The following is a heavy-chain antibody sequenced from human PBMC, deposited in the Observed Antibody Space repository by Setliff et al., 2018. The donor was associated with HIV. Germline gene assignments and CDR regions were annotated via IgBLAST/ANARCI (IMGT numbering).Heavy chain of an antibody. CDR1: GFTFSSYA. D-gene: IGHD5-18*01. CDR2: ISNSSRYY. V-gene: IGHV3-21*01. Sequence: GGSLRLSCAASGFTFSSYAMSWVRQAPGRGPEWVASISNSSRYYWVKARYGDSVRGRFTISGDYAKNSLYLQMNSLRAEDTAVYYCARDRAMSNYWGQGTLVTVSS. CDR3: ARDRAMSNY. J-gene: IGHJ4*02.